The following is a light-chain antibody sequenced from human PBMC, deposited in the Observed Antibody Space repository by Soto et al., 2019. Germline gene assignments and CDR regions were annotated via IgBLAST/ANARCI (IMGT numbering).Light chain of an antibody. Sequence: NVLTQSPGALSLSPGERATLSCRASLSVSGNYLAWCRQTPGQPPWLLIYGASSRATGIPDMLSGSGSGTDFTLTMSRLEPEDCAIYYCQQYHTWPITFGGGTKVEIK. CDR1: LSVSGNY. CDR2: GAS. J-gene: IGKJ4*01. V-gene: IGKV3-20*01. CDR3: QQYHTWPIT.